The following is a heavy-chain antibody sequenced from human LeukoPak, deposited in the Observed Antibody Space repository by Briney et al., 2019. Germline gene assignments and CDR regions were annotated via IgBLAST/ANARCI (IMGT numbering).Heavy chain of an antibody. J-gene: IGHJ6*03. V-gene: IGHV3-21*01. D-gene: IGHD3-22*01. Sequence: GGSLRLSCAASGFTFSSYSMNWVRQAPGKGLEWVSSISSSSSYIYYADSVKGRFTISRDNAKNSLYLQMNSLRAEDTAVYYCARGLSRSGYYSFYYYYYMDVWGKGTTVTVSS. CDR3: ARGLSRSGYYSFYYYYYMDV. CDR2: ISSSSSYI. CDR1: GFTFSSYS.